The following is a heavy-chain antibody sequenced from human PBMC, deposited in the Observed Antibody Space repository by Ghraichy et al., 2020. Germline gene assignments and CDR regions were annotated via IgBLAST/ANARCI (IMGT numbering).Heavy chain of an antibody. CDR1: GFTFSSNW. J-gene: IGHJ6*02. Sequence: GGSLRLSCAASGFTFSSNWMSWVRQAPGKGLEWVANIKQDGSEKYYVDSVKGRFTISRDNAKNSLYLPMNRLRAEDTAVYYCARVTYYDFWSGHYAGYQYGMDVWGQGTTVTDAS. CDR2: IKQDGSEK. D-gene: IGHD3-3*01. CDR3: ARVTYYDFWSGHYAGYQYGMDV. V-gene: IGHV3-7*04.